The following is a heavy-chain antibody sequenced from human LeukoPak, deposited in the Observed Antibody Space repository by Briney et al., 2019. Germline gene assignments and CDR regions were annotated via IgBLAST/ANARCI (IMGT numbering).Heavy chain of an antibody. CDR3: ARPGSSGPYDAFDI. CDR2: INPNSGGT. V-gene: IGHV1-2*02. CDR1: GYTFTGYY. D-gene: IGHD3-22*01. Sequence: GASVKVSCKASGYTFTGYYMHWVRQAPGQGLEWMGWINPNSGGTNYAQKFQGRVTMTRDTSISTAYMEVSRLRSDDTAVYYCARPGSSGPYDAFDIWGQGTMVTVSS. J-gene: IGHJ3*02.